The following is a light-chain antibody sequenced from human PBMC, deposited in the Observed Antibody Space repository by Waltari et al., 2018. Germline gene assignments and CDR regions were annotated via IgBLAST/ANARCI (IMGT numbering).Light chain of an antibody. CDR2: YNN. V-gene: IGLV1-44*01. Sequence: QSVLTQPPSASGTPGQRVTISCSGGSSNIGRNTVNWYQHVPGTAPKLLIYYNNQRPSGVPDRFSGSMSDTSASLAISGHQSEDEATYYCSVWDDSLNGVIFGGGTNLAVL. CDR1: SSNIGRNT. J-gene: IGLJ2*01. CDR3: SVWDDSLNGVI.